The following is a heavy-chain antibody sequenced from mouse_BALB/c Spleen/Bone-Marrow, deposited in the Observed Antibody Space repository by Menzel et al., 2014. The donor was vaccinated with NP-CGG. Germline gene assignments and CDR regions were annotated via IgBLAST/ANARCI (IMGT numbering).Heavy chain of an antibody. CDR1: GYTFTSYY. CDR3: ARSPGSSPAWFAY. V-gene: IGHV1S56*01. Sequence: QVQLQQSGPELVKPGASVRISCKASGYTFTSYYIHWVKQRPGQGLEWIGWIYPGNVNTKYNEKFKGKATLTADKSSSTAYMQLSSLTSEDSAVYFCARSPGSSPAWFAYWGQGTLVTVSA. J-gene: IGHJ3*01. D-gene: IGHD1-1*01. CDR2: IYPGNVNT.